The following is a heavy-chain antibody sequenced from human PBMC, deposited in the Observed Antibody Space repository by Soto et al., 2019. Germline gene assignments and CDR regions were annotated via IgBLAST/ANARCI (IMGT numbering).Heavy chain of an antibody. J-gene: IGHJ2*01. CDR3: ARAQSVWFGAPQIRRGWYFDL. Sequence: QVQMVESGGGVVQPGRSLRLSCAASGFTFSSYGMHWVRQAPGKGLEWVAVIWYDGSNKYYADSVKGRFTITRDNSNNTLYLQMNSLSAEDTAVYYCARAQSVWFGAPQIRRGWYFDLWGSGTLVTVSS. D-gene: IGHD3-10*01. CDR1: GFTFSSYG. CDR2: IWYDGSNK. V-gene: IGHV3-33*01.